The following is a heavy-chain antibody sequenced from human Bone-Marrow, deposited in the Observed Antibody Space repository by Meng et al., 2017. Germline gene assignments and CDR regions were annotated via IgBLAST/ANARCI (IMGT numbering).Heavy chain of an antibody. CDR1: GYNFPDYD. Sequence: ASVKVSCKPSGYNFPDYDIHWVRRAPGQGLEWMGGIDPKNGDTDYALKLQGRVTMTGDTSISTAYMELSGLRSDDTAMYYCARGEERAAAGNLFGDYWGHGTLVTVSS. CDR2: IDPKNGDT. V-gene: IGHV1-2*02. J-gene: IGHJ4*01. D-gene: IGHD6-13*01. CDR3: ARGEERAAAGNLFGDY.